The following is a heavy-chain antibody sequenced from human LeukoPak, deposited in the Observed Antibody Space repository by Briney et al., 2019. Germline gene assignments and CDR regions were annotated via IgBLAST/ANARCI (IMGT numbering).Heavy chain of an antibody. CDR3: ARVIPGPGPFDY. CDR1: GYTFTCYY. D-gene: IGHD1-14*01. V-gene: IGHV1-2*02. CDR2: INPNSGGT. J-gene: IGHJ4*02. Sequence: ASVKVSCKASGYTFTCYYMHWVRQAPGQGLEWMGWINPNSGGTNYAQKFQGRVTMTRDTSISTAYMELSRLRPDDTAVYYCARVIPGPGPFDYWGQGTLVTVSS.